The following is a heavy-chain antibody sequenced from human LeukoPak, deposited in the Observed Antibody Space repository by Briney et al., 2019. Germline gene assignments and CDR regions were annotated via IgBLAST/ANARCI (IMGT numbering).Heavy chain of an antibody. J-gene: IGHJ4*02. CDR1: GYTFTSYY. CDR3: ARGPRSGLFRKWELLGYFDY. V-gene: IGHV1-46*01. D-gene: IGHD1-26*01. Sequence: ASVKVSCKASGYTFTSYYLHWVRQAPGQGLEWMGLINFRDGSISYAQKFQGRVTMTRDTSTSTVYMELSSLRSEDTAVYYCARGPRSGLFRKWELLGYFDYWGQGTLVTVSS. CDR2: INFRDGSI.